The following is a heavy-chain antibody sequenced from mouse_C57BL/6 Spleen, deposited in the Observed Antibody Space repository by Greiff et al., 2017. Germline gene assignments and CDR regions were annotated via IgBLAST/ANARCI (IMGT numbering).Heavy chain of an antibody. CDR3: ARYNWDEWYFDV. Sequence: DVQLQESGGGLVKPGGSLKLSCAASGFTFSDYGMHWVRQAPEKGLEWVAYISSGSSTIYYADTVKGRFTISRDNAKNTLFLQMTSLRSEDTAMYYCARYNWDEWYFDVWGTADTGTASS. V-gene: IGHV5-17*01. J-gene: IGHJ1*03. CDR1: GFTFSDYG. CDR2: ISSGSSTI. D-gene: IGHD4-1*01.